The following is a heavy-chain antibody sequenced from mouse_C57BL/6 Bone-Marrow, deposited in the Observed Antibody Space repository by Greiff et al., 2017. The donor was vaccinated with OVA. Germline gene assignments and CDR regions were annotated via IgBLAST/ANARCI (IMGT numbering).Heavy chain of an antibody. CDR1: GYAFTNYL. D-gene: IGHD2-14*01. J-gene: IGHJ2*01. V-gene: IGHV1-54*01. CDR2: INPGSGGT. Sequence: QVQLQQSGAELVRPGTSVKVSCKASGYAFTNYLIEWVKQRPGQGLAWIGVINPGSGGTNYNEKFKGKATLTADKSSSTAYMQLSSLTSEDSAVYFCARSNGGYRGDYWGQGTTLTVSS. CDR3: ARSNGGYRGDY.